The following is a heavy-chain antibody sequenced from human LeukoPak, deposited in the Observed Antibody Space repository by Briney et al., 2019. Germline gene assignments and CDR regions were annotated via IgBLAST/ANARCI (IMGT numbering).Heavy chain of an antibody. Sequence: GGSLRLSCAASGFTFSSYAMSWVRQAPGKGLEWVSAISGSGGSTYYADSVKGRFTISRDNSKNTLYLQMNSLRAEDTAVYYCARSTGYPTLNPADYWGQGTLVTVSS. J-gene: IGHJ4*02. CDR1: GFTFSSYA. D-gene: IGHD3-9*01. V-gene: IGHV3-23*01. CDR3: ARSTGYPTLNPADY. CDR2: ISGSGGST.